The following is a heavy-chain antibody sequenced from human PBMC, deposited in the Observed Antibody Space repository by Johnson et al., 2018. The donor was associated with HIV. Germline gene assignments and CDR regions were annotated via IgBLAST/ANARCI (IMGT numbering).Heavy chain of an antibody. CDR3: AREGPSERAGFDI. V-gene: IGHV3-74*03. CDR1: GFTFSSCW. J-gene: IGHJ3*02. Sequence: VQVVESGGGLVQPGGSLRLSCAASGFTFSSCWMHWVRQVPGKGLVWVARISGDGTSTTYVDSVKGRFTISRDNAKNTLFLQMSSLRAEDTAVYYCAREGPSERAGFDIWGLGTKVTVSS. CDR2: ISGDGTST.